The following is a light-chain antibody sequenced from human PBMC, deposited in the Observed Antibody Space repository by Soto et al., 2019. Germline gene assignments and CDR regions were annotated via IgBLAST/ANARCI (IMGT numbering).Light chain of an antibody. Sequence: EIVLTQSPATLSVSPGERATLPCRASQSVSTNLVWYQQKPGQAPRLLIYGASTRATGIPAWFSGSGSGTEFTLIISSLQTEDIAVYYCQHYNNWPPMYTFGQGTKLEIK. CDR1: QSVSTN. J-gene: IGKJ2*01. CDR3: QHYNNWPPMYT. V-gene: IGKV3-15*01. CDR2: GAS.